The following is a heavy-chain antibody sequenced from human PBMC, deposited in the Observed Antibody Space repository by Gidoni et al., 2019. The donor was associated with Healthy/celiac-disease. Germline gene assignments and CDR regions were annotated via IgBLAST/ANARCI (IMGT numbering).Heavy chain of an antibody. J-gene: IGHJ6*02. V-gene: IGHV3-66*01. Sequence: EVQLVESGGGVVQPGGSLRLSCAASGFAVSRNYMSWVRQAPGKGLEWVSFISSSGNTYYADSVKGRFTISRDNSKNTLYLQMNSLRAEDTAVYYCAREVGRVATRIYYYCGMDVWGQGTTVTVSS. CDR1: GFAVSRNY. CDR3: AREVGRVATRIYYYCGMDV. D-gene: IGHD5-12*01. CDR2: ISSSGNT.